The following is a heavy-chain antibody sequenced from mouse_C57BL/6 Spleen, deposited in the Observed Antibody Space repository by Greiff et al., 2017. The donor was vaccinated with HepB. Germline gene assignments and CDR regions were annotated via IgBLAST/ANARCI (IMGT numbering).Heavy chain of an antibody. J-gene: IGHJ1*03. CDR1: GYTFTDYE. CDR3: KREGNYYGSSYWYFDV. D-gene: IGHD1-1*01. V-gene: IGHV1-15*01. CDR2: IDPETGGT. Sequence: QVQLQQSGAELVRPGASVTLSCKASGYTFTDYEMHWVKQTPVHGLEWIGAIDPETGGTAYNQKFKGKAILTADKSSSTAYMELRRLTSEDSAVFYCKREGNYYGSSYWYFDVWGTGTTVTVSS.